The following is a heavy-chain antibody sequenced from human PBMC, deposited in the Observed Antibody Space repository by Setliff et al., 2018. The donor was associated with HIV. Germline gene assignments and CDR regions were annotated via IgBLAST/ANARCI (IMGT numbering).Heavy chain of an antibody. J-gene: IGHJ4*02. Sequence: GASVKVSCKASGYIFTNYGISWVRQAPGQGLEWMGWVSNKGDTNYVQKLQDRLTITTDTSTSTAYLELRDLRSEDTAVYYCARDPRYSSVWFRNGGVDYWGQGTLVTV. CDR1: GYIFTNYG. D-gene: IGHD6-19*01. CDR3: ARDPRYSSVWFRNGGVDY. V-gene: IGHV1-18*01. CDR2: VSNKGDT.